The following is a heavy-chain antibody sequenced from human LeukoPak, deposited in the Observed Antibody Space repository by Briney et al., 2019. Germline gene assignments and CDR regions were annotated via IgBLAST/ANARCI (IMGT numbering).Heavy chain of an antibody. CDR2: IKQDASEK. D-gene: IGHD4-17*01. CDR3: ARYGDYDTSQY. V-gene: IGHV3-7*03. J-gene: IGHJ4*02. Sequence: PGGSLRLSCEASGFTFSRYWMSWVRQAPGKGLEWVANIKQDASEKRYVESVRGRFTISRDNAKNSLSLEMNSLRAEDTAVYYCARYGDYDTSQYWGQGTLVTVSS. CDR1: GFTFSRYW.